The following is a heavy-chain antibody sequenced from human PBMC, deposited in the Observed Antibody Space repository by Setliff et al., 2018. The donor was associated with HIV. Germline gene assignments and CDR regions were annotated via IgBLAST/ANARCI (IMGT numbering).Heavy chain of an antibody. CDR2: ICNSGVT. D-gene: IGHD3-10*01. Sequence: SETLSLTCTVSGDSLSSGTYCWNWIRQYPGEGLEWIGYICNSGVTNYNPSLKSVVTVSADTSKNQFSLTLRSVTAADTAVYYCARAPHVSGNFGWFDPWGQGTLVTVSS. V-gene: IGHV4-31*01. J-gene: IGHJ5*02. CDR1: GDSLSSGTYC. CDR3: ARAPHVSGNFGWFDP.